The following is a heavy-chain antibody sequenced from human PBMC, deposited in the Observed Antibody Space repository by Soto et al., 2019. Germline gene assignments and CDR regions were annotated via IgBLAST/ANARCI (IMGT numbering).Heavy chain of an antibody. CDR3: VRHSQRSHYYGSCSYYFDY. CDR2: ISGYDGNT. V-gene: IGHV1-18*04. J-gene: IGHJ4*02. CDR1: GYTFTNYG. Sequence: QVQLMQSGAEVRKPGASVKVSCKASGYTFTNYGISWVRQAPGRGLEWLGWISGYDGNTNYARNFQGRATMSTDTSTSTAYMELRSLISDDTAVYYCVRHSQRSHYYGSCSYYFDYWGQGVMVTVSS. D-gene: IGHD3-10*01.